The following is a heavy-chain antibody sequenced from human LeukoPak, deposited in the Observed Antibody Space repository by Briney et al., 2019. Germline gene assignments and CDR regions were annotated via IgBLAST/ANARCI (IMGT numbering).Heavy chain of an antibody. Sequence: GGSLRLSCAASGFTFSNYAINWVRQAPGKGLEWISGIRAGGVTTYYADSVKGRFTISRDNSKNTLYLQMNSLRAEDTALYYCAKARNYDFWSAIDYWGQGTLSPSPQ. J-gene: IGHJ4*02. CDR2: IRAGGVTT. CDR1: GFTFSNYA. CDR3: AKARNYDFWSAIDY. D-gene: IGHD3-3*01. V-gene: IGHV3-23*01.